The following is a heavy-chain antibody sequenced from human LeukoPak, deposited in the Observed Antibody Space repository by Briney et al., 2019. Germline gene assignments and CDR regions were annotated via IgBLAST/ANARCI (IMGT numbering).Heavy chain of an antibody. V-gene: IGHV3-7*01. D-gene: IGHD5-18*01. CDR3: ARRGYSYDYYYMDV. J-gene: IGHJ6*03. CDR2: IKQDGSEK. Sequence: GGSLRLSCAASGFTFSSYWMSWVRQAPGKGLEWVANIKQDGSEKYYVDSVKSRFTISRDNAKNSLYLQMNSLRAEDTAVYYCARRGYSYDYYYMDVWGKGTTVTVSS. CDR1: GFTFSSYW.